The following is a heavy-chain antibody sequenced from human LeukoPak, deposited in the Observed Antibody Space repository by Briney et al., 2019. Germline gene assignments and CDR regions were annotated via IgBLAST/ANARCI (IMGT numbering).Heavy chain of an antibody. CDR2: ISAYNGNT. D-gene: IGHD3-22*01. V-gene: IGHV1-18*01. CDR3: ARDRWDYDSSGYSFDY. CDR1: GYTFTSYG. J-gene: IGHJ4*02. Sequence: GASVKVSCKAPGYTFTSYGISWVRQAPGQGLEWIGWISAYNGNTNYAQKLQGRVTMTTDTSTSTAYMELRSLRSDDTAVYYCARDRWDYDSSGYSFDYWGQGTLVTVSS.